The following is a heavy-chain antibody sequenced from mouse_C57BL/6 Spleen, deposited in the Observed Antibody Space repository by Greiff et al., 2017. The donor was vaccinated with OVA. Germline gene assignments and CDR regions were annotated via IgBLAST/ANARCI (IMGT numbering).Heavy chain of an antibody. J-gene: IGHJ2*01. V-gene: IGHV2-2*01. Sequence: QVQLQQSGPGLVQPSQSLSITCTVSGFSLTSYGVHWVRQSPGKGLEWLGVIWSGGSTDYNAAFISRLSISKDNSKSQVFFKMNSLQADDTAIYYCARKGDYDYDVRSLDYWGQGTTLTVSS. CDR1: GFSLTSYG. CDR3: ARKGDYDYDVRSLDY. D-gene: IGHD2-4*01. CDR2: IWSGGST.